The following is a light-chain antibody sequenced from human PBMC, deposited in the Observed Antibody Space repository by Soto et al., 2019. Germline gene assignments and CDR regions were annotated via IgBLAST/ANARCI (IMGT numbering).Light chain of an antibody. J-gene: IGKJ1*01. Sequence: EMVLPLSPAPLSLSPGERSTLSCMASQSVSNNYLAWYQQKPGQAPRLLIYGASNRATGIPDRFSGSGSGTDFTLTISRLEPEDFAVYYCQQYGSSGTFGQGTKVDVK. V-gene: IGKV3-20*01. CDR1: QSVSNNY. CDR3: QQYGSSGT. CDR2: GAS.